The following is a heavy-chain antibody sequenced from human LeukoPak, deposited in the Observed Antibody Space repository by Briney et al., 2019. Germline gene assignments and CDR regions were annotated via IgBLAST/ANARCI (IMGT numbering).Heavy chain of an antibody. V-gene: IGHV4-4*07. J-gene: IGHJ4*02. Sequence: SETLSLTCTVSGGSVSSYYWSWIRQPAGKGLEWVGRIYSSGSTNYNPSLKSRVTLSVDTSKNQFSLKLNSVTAADTAVYYCARDGSGNSGIFDYWGQGTLVTVSS. CDR3: ARDGSGNSGIFDY. D-gene: IGHD4-23*01. CDR2: IYSSGST. CDR1: GGSVSSYY.